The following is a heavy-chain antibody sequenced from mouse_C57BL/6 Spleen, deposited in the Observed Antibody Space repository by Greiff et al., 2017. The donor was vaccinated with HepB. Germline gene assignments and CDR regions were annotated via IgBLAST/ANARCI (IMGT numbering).Heavy chain of an antibody. CDR2: IKPGSGGT. CDR1: GYAFTNYL. J-gene: IGHJ2*01. V-gene: IGHV1-54*01. CDR3: ARGFDD. Sequence: QVQLQQSGAELVRPGTSVKVSCKASGYAFTNYLIEWVKQRPGQGLEWIGVIKPGSGGTNYNEKFKGKATLTADKSSSTAYMQLSSLTTEDSAVYFCARGFDDWGPGTTLTVSS.